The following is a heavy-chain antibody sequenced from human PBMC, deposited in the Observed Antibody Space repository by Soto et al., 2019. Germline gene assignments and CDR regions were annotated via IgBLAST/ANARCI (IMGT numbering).Heavy chain of an antibody. Sequence: EVQLLESGGGLVQPGGSLRLSCAASGFTFSSYAMRWVRQAPGKGLEWVSAISGSGGSTYYADSVKGRFTISRDNSKNTVYLQMNSLRGEDTAVYYCARRGSGSYYDCWGQGTLVTVSS. D-gene: IGHD1-26*01. CDR3: ARRGSGSYYDC. CDR2: ISGSGGST. J-gene: IGHJ4*02. CDR1: GFTFSSYA. V-gene: IGHV3-23*01.